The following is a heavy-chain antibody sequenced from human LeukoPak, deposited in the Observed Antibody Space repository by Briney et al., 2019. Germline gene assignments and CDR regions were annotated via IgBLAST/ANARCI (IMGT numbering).Heavy chain of an antibody. CDR2: ISAYNGNT. V-gene: IGHV1-18*04. CDR1: VYTLTSYG. CDR3: ARFPGEERGGPDAFDI. J-gene: IGHJ3*02. Sequence: ASVKVSCKASVYTLTSYGISWVRQAPRQELERMGWISAYNGNTNYAQNLQGRVTMTTDTSTSTAYMEPRSLRSDDTAVYYCARFPGEERGGPDAFDIWGQGTMVTVSS. D-gene: IGHD1-1*01.